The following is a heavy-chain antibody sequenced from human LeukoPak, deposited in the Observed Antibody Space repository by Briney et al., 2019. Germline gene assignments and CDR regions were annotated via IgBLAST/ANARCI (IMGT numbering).Heavy chain of an antibody. D-gene: IGHD3-22*01. J-gene: IGHJ4*02. V-gene: IGHV4-34*01. CDR2: INHPGST. CDR3: ASGKMTISRKWIVVPGPIDY. CDR1: GGSFSDYY. Sequence: PSETLSPTCAVYGGSFSDYYWSWIRQPPGKGLEWIGEINHPGSTNYNPSLKSRVTISVDTSKNQFSLELTSVTAADTAVYYCASGKMTISRKWIVVPGPIDYWGQGTLVTVSS.